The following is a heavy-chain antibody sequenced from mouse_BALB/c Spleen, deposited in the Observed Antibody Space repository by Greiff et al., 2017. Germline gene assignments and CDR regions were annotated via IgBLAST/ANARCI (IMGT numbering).Heavy chain of an antibody. CDR3: ARHQGAWFAY. J-gene: IGHJ3*01. V-gene: IGHV3-8*02. Sequence: EVKLVESGPSLVKPSQTLSLTCSVTGDSITSGYWNWIRKFPGNKLEYMGYISYSGSTYYNPSLKSRISITRDTSKNQYYLQLNSVTTEDTATYYCARHQGAWFAYWGQGTLVTVSA. CDR1: GDSITSGY. CDR2: ISYSGST.